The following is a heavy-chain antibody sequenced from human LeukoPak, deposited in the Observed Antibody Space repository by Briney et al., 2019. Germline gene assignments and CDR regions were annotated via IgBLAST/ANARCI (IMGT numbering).Heavy chain of an antibody. CDR3: ARVHEIRHPYYFDY. CDR2: INPNSGGT. J-gene: IGHJ4*02. D-gene: IGHD1-1*01. V-gene: IGHV1-2*02. Sequence: ASVKVSCKASGYTFTGYYMHWVRQAPGQGLEWMGWINPNSGGTNYAQKFQGRVTMTRDTSISTAYMELSRLRSDDTAVYYCARVHEIRHPYYFDYWGQGTLVTVSS. CDR1: GYTFTGYY.